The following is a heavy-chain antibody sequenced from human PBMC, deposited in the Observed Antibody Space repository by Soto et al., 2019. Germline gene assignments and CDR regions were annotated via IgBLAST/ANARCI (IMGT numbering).Heavy chain of an antibody. J-gene: IGHJ4*02. CDR1: GFTFSSYW. CDR2: INSDGSST. D-gene: IGHD2-15*01. Sequence: EVQLVESGGGLVQPGESLRLSCAASGFTFSSYWMYWVRQAPGKGLVWVSRINSDGSSTSYAGSVKGRFTISRDNAKNTLYLQMNSLRAEDTAVYYCVRTSLVVAVATREDYWGQGTLVTVSS. CDR3: VRTSLVVAVATREDY. V-gene: IGHV3-74*01.